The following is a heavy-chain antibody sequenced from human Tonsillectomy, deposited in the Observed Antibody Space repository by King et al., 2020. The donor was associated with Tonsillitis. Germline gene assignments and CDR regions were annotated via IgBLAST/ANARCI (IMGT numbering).Heavy chain of an antibody. Sequence: VQLVESGAEVKKPGASVKVACKASGYTFTGYYIHWVRQAPGQGLESMGWINANSGGTRSPQKFQDRVTMTRDTSISTAYMELSRLRSDDTAVYYCARGDDDSSSWPPHYYYYGMDVWGQGTTVTVSS. J-gene: IGHJ6*02. CDR3: ARGDDDSSSWPPHYYYYGMDV. D-gene: IGHD6-13*01. CDR2: INANSGGT. V-gene: IGHV1-2*02. CDR1: GYTFTGYY.